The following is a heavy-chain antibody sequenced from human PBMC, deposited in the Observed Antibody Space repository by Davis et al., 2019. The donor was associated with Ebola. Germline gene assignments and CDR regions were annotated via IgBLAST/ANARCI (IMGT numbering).Heavy chain of an antibody. V-gene: IGHV3-49*04. CDR3: ARESGGGIDY. CDR2: IRNKAYGGTT. CDR1: GFNSGEYA. Sequence: GESLKISCTASGFNSGEYALTWVRQTPRKGLEWVGFIRNKAYGGTTEYAASVNGRITISRDDSGNIAYLQMNSLKIEDTAVYYCARESGGGIDYWGQGTLVTVSS. D-gene: IGHD1-26*01. J-gene: IGHJ4*02.